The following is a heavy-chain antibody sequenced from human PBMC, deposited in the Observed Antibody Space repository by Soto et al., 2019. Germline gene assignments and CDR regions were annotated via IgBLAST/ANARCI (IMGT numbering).Heavy chain of an antibody. CDR2: ISGSADGT. CDR1: GFTFSYYT. Sequence: PGGSLRLSCEASGFTFSYYTMNWVRQAPGKGLEWVSGISGSADGTYYADSVKGRFTISRDNSKNTLYLQMNSLRAEDTAVYYCARDELVPAAGYYYYYGMDVWGQGTTVTVSS. J-gene: IGHJ6*02. V-gene: IGHV3-23*01. D-gene: IGHD2-2*01. CDR3: ARDELVPAAGYYYYYGMDV.